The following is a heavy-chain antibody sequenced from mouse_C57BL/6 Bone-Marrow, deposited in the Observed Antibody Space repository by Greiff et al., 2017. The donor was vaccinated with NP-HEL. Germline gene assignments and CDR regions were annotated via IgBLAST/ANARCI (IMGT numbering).Heavy chain of an antibody. V-gene: IGHV1-26*01. CDR2: INPNNGGT. CDR1: GYTFTDYY. D-gene: IGHD2-4*01. Sequence: EVKLQQSGPELVKPGASVKISCKASGYTFTDYYMNWVKQSHGKSLEWIGDINPNNGGTSYNQKFKGKATLTVDKSSSTAYMELRSLTSEDSAVYYCARNYDYYYYAMDYWGQGTSVTVSS. CDR3: ARNYDYYYYAMDY. J-gene: IGHJ4*01.